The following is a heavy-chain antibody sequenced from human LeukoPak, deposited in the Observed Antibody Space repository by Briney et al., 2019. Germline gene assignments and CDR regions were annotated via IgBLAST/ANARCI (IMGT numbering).Heavy chain of an antibody. J-gene: IGHJ4*02. V-gene: IGHV4-4*07. D-gene: IGHD1-26*01. Sequence: SETLSLTCTVSGGSISSYYWTWIRQPAGKGLEWIGRFYSTGSTNYNPSLKSRVTMSVDTSKNQFSLKLSSVTAADTAVYYCARDQHSGSLDYWGQGTLVTVSS. CDR3: ARDQHSGSLDY. CDR2: FYSTGST. CDR1: GGSISSYY.